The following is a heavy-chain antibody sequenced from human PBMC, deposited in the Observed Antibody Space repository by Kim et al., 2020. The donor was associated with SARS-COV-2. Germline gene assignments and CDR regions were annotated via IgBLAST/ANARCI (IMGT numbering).Heavy chain of an antibody. J-gene: IGHJ4*02. Sequence: GGSLRLSCASSGFSFDSYAMHWVRQAPGKGLEWVAVISYEEIKKYYADSVKGRFTISRDNSKSTLYLQINSLRGEDTAWYYCATWSRHSNRWSGILDFWGQSTLVTVST. V-gene: IGHV3-30*04. CDR3: ATWSRHSNRWSGILDF. CDR2: ISYEEIKK. D-gene: IGHD6-13*01. CDR1: GFSFDSYA.